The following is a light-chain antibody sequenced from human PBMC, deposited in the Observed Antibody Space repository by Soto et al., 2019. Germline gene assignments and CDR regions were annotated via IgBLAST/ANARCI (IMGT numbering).Light chain of an antibody. V-gene: IGLV4-69*01. CDR2: LDSDGSH. CDR3: QTWGTGIHVV. J-gene: IGLJ2*01. Sequence: QLVLTQSPSATASLGASVKLTCTLSSGHSSYAIAWHQQQPEKGPRYLMKLDSDGSHTKGDAIPDRFSGSSSGAERYLTISSLHSEAEADYYCQTWGTGIHVVFGGGTKVTVL. CDR1: SGHSSYA.